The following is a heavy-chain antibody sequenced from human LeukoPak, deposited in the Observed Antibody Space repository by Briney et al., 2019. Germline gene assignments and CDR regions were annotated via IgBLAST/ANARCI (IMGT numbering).Heavy chain of an antibody. CDR2: IYIFSGST. CDR3: ARVDGSCSGGSCPSGNWFDP. CDR1: GGSISSYY. D-gene: IGHD2-15*01. J-gene: IGHJ5*02. Sequence: SETLSLTCTVSGGSISSYYWSWIRQPAGKGLEWIGRIYIFSGSTNYNPSLKSRVTISVDTSKNQFSLKLTSVTAADTAVYYCARVDGSCSGGSCPSGNWFDPWGQGTLVTVSS. V-gene: IGHV4-4*07.